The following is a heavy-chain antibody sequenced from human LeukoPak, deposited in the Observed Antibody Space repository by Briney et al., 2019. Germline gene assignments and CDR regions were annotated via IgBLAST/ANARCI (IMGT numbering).Heavy chain of an antibody. Sequence: GESLKISCKGSGYSFTSYWIAWVRQMPGKGLEWMGIMYPGDSDTRYSPSFQGQVTISADKSISTAYLQWSSLKASDTATYYCARVRALGTAYDAFHIWGQGTMVTVSS. J-gene: IGHJ3*02. CDR1: GYSFTSYW. V-gene: IGHV5-51*01. CDR3: ARVRALGTAYDAFHI. CDR2: MYPGDSDT. D-gene: IGHD6-13*01.